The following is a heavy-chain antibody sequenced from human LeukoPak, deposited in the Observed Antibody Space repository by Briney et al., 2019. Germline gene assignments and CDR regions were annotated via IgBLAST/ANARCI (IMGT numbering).Heavy chain of an antibody. V-gene: IGHV3-23*01. CDR3: APDPNKWLRNY. CDR1: GFTFSSYA. J-gene: IGHJ4*02. D-gene: IGHD5-12*01. CDR2: ISGSDSST. Sequence: GGSLRLSCAASGFTFSSYAMSWVRQAPGKGLEWISTISGSDSSTDFADSVKGRFTISRDNSKNTLNLQMNNLRAEDTAIYYCAPDPNKWLRNYWGQGTLVTVSS.